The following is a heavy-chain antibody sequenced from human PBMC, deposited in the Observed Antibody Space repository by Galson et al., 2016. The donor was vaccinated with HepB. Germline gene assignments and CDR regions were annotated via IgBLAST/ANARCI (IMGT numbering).Heavy chain of an antibody. D-gene: IGHD6-13*01. J-gene: IGHJ4*02. CDR3: VTTDHSNRWPYFDY. Sequence: SLRLSCAASGFTVNSAWMIWVRQAPRKGLEWVGLIKTDGTTDYAAPVRGRFTISRDDSENRLFLQMNSLNTEDTAAYYCVTTDHSNRWPYFDYWGQGTLVTGSS. CDR1: GFTVNSAW. V-gene: IGHV3-15*01. CDR2: IKTDGTT.